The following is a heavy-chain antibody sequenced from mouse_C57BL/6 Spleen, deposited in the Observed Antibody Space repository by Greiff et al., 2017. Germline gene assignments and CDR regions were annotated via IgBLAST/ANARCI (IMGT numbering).Heavy chain of an antibody. Sequence: DVQLVESGEGLVKPGASLKLSCAASGFTFSSYAMSWVRQTPEKRLEWVAYISSGGDYIYYADTVKGGFTISRDNARNTLYLQMSSLKSEDTAMYYCTRNYYDPYGAMDYWGQGTSVTVSS. CDR2: ISSGGDYI. J-gene: IGHJ4*01. CDR3: TRNYYDPYGAMDY. V-gene: IGHV5-9-1*02. CDR1: GFTFSSYA. D-gene: IGHD2-4*01.